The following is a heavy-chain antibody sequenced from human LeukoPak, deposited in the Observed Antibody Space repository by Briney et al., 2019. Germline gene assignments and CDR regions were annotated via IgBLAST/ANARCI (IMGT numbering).Heavy chain of an antibody. D-gene: IGHD3-10*01. CDR2: IKTDGSIT. CDR1: GFSFSVYW. V-gene: IGHV3-74*01. Sequence: PGGSLRLSCAASGFSFSVYWMHWVRQAPGKGPVWVSRIKTDGSITDYADSVKGRFTISRDNAKNSLYLQMNSLRAEDTAEYYCAKHGFGVPEGYWGQGTLVTVSS. J-gene: IGHJ4*02. CDR3: AKHGFGVPEGY.